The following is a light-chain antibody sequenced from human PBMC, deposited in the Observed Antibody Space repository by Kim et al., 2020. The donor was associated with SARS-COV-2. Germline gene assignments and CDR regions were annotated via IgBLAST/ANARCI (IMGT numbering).Light chain of an antibody. V-gene: IGKV1-5*01. CDR3: QQYDSFPYT. Sequence: SASVGERVTITCRASQTLSGRLAWYQQKPGKAPNLLIYDASTLESGVPSRFSGSGSGTEVTLTISSLQPHDFATYYCQQYDSFPYTFGQGTKLEI. CDR2: DAS. CDR1: QTLSGR. J-gene: IGKJ2*01.